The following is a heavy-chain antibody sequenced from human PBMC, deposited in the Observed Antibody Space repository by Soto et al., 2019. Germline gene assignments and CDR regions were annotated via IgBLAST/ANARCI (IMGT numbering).Heavy chain of an antibody. CDR3: ARDYRVTTTDFYYYGMDV. Sequence: EVQLVESGGGSVQPGGSLRLSCAASGFTFSSYSMNWVRQAPGKGLEWVSYISSGSVTIYYADSVKGRFTISRDNAKNSRYLKKHSLRGQDTAVDYCARDYRVTTTDFYYYGMDVWGQGTTVTASS. V-gene: IGHV3-48*01. J-gene: IGHJ6*02. CDR2: ISSGSVTI. CDR1: GFTFSSYS. D-gene: IGHD4-17*01.